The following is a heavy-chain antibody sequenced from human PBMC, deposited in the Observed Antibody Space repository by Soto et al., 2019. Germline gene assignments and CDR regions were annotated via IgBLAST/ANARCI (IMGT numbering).Heavy chain of an antibody. D-gene: IGHD5-18*01. CDR1: GDRVSSNSSA. J-gene: IGHJ6*02. Sequence: QVQLQQSGPGLVKPSQTRSLTCAISGDRVSSNSSAWNWIRQSPSIGLEWLGRTYYRSKWYNDYAVSVKSRITINPDTSKNQFSLQLNSVSPEDTAVYYCAREDGGYRYGFYYYYGMDVWGQGTTVTVSS. CDR2: TYYRSKWYN. CDR3: AREDGGYRYGFYYYYGMDV. V-gene: IGHV6-1*01.